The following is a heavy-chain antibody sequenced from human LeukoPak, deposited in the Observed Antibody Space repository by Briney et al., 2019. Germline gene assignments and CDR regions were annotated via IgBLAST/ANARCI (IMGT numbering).Heavy chain of an antibody. CDR3: AREARGVGATGYYGMDV. J-gene: IGHJ6*02. D-gene: IGHD1-26*01. CDR2: IYSGGNT. CDR1: GFTVSSNY. V-gene: IGHV3-53*01. Sequence: GGSLRLSCAASGFTVSSNYMSWVRQAPGKGLEGGSVIYSGGNTYYADSVKGRFTISRDNSKNTLYLQMNSLRAEDTAVYYCAREARGVGATGYYGMDVWGQGTTVTVSS.